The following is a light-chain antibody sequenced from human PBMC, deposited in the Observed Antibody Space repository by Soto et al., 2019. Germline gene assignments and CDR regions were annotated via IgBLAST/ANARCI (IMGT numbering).Light chain of an antibody. Sequence: IVMTQSPGTLSLSPGDRATLSCRASQSITTHLAWYQQKPGQAPRLLIYHSSIRATGIPTRFSGSGSGTDFTLTISSLQSEDFAVYYCHQYNTWHRTFGQGTKVDIK. J-gene: IGKJ1*01. CDR3: HQYNTWHRT. V-gene: IGKV3-15*01. CDR1: QSITTH. CDR2: HSS.